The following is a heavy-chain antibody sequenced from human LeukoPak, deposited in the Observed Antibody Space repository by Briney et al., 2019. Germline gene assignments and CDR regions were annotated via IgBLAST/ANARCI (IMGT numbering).Heavy chain of an antibody. Sequence: PGGSLRLSCAASRFTFSSYGMHWVRQAPGKGLEWVAFIRYDGSNKYYADSVKGRFTISRDNSKNTLYLQMNSLRAEDTAVYYCAKGKLLDIVVVPADLYWFDPWGQGTLVTVSS. CDR1: RFTFSSYG. V-gene: IGHV3-30*02. CDR2: IRYDGSNK. J-gene: IGHJ5*02. CDR3: AKGKLLDIVVVPADLYWFDP. D-gene: IGHD2-2*01.